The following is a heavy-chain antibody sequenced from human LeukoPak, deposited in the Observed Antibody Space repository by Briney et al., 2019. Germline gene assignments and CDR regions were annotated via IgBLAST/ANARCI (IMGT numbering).Heavy chain of an antibody. D-gene: IGHD2-2*01. Sequence: GRSLRLSCAASGFTFSSYGMHWVRQAPGKGLEWVAVISYDGSNKYYADSVKGRFTISRDNSKNTLYLQMNSLRAEDTAVYYCARDQLPIVVVPAAINNWFDPWGQGTLVTASS. CDR3: ARDQLPIVVVPAAINNWFDP. CDR2: ISYDGSNK. CDR1: GFTFSSYG. V-gene: IGHV3-30*03. J-gene: IGHJ5*02.